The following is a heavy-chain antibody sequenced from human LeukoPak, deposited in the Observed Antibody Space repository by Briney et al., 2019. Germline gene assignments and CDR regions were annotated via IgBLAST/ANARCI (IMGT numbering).Heavy chain of an antibody. CDR2: IIPIFGTA. Sequence: ASVKLSCKASGGTFSSYAISCVPHAPGQGLEWMGRIIPIFGTANYTQKFQGRVTITTDESTTTAYMKLSSLTSQDTPVNYCAKGPIGKLKSNAEYRACSGGSCYSWFDPWGKGTLVAVSS. D-gene: IGHD2-15*01. V-gene: IGHV1-69*05. CDR1: GGTFSSYA. CDR3: AKGPIGKLKSNAEYRACSGGSCYSWFDP. J-gene: IGHJ5*02.